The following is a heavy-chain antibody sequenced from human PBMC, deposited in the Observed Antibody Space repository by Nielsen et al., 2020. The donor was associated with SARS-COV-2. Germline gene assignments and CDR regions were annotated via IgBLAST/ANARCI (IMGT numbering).Heavy chain of an antibody. V-gene: IGHV3-53*01. D-gene: IGHD6-25*01. CDR3: ARDPRYRSGV. CDR1: GFNFNTYS. J-gene: IGHJ6*02. CDR2: IYSGGTT. Sequence: GESLKISCVASGFNFNTYSMNWVRQAPGKGLECVSIIYSGGTTYYVDSVKGRFTISRDNSKNTMYLQMNSLRAEDTAVYYCARDPRYRSGVWGQGTTVTVSS.